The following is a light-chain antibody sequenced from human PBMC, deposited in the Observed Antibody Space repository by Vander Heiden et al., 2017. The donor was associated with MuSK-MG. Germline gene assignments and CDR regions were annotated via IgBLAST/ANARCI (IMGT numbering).Light chain of an antibody. CDR1: SSDVGSYNL. J-gene: IGLJ2*01. CDR2: EGS. Sequence: QSALTQPASASGSPGQSITISCTGTSSDVGSYNLVSWYHQHPGKAPKLMIYEGSKRPSGVSNRFSGSKSGNTASLTITGLQAEDEADYYCCSYAGSSTFSVFGGGTKLTVL. CDR3: CSYAGSSTFSV. V-gene: IGLV2-23*03.